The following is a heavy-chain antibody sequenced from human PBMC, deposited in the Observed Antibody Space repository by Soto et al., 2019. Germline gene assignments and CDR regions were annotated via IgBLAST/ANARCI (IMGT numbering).Heavy chain of an antibody. CDR1: GFIFSDHY. D-gene: IGHD3-10*01. CDR3: ALKDQVDYYGSPEFFHH. Sequence: PGGSLRLSCAASGFIFSDHYMDWVRQAPGKGLEWVSAISGSGGSTYYADSVKGRFTISRDNSKNTLYLQMNSLRAEDTAVYYCALKDQVDYYGSPEFFHHSGHGTLVTGSS. J-gene: IGHJ1*01. CDR2: ISGSGGST. V-gene: IGHV3-23*01.